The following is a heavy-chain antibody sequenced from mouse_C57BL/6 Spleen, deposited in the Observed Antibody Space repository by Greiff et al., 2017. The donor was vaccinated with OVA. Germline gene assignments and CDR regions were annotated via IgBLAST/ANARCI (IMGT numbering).Heavy chain of an antibody. CDR2: INPNYGTT. V-gene: IGHV1-39*01. CDR3: ARLGYDYDVYYAMDY. D-gene: IGHD2-4*01. Sequence: EVKVVESGPELVKPGASVKISCKASGYSFTDYNMNWVKQSNGKSLEWIGVINPNYGTTSYNQKFKGKATLTVDQSSSTAYMQLNSLTSEDSAVYYCARLGYDYDVYYAMDYWGQGTSVTVSS. CDR1: GYSFTDYN. J-gene: IGHJ4*01.